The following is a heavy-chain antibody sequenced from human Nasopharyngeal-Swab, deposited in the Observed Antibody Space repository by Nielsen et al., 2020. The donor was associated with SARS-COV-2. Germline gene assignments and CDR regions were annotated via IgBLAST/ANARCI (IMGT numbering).Heavy chain of an antibody. D-gene: IGHD3-3*01. CDR1: GFTFSSYS. J-gene: IGHJ4*02. CDR3: ARHLPLRFLEWLFPDYFDY. CDR2: ISSSSSYI. V-gene: IGHV3-21*01. Sequence: GGSLRLSCAASGFTFSSYSMNWVRQAPGEGLEWVSSISSSSSYIYYADSVKGRFTISRDNAKNSLYLQMNSLRAEDTAVYYCARHLPLRFLEWLFPDYFDYWGQGTLVTVSS.